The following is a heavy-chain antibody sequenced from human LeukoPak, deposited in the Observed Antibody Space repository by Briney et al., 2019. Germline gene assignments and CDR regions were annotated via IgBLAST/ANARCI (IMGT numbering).Heavy chain of an antibody. CDR3: AKDLYPLGGGYLFDY. Sequence: GWSLRLSCAASGFTFSIYSTHWVRQAPGKRPVWVARTNRDGSSTAYADSVKGRFTISKDNAKNTLYLQMNSLRDEDTAVYYRAKDLYPLGGGYLFDYWGQGTLVTVSS. J-gene: IGHJ4*02. D-gene: IGHD2-15*01. CDR2: TNRDGSST. CDR1: GFTFSIYS. V-gene: IGHV3-74*01.